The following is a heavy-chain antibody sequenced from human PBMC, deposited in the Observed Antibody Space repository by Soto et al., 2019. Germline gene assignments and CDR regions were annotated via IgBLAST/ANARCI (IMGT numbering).Heavy chain of an antibody. Sequence: SSETLSLTCTVSGGSISSGGYYWSWIRQHPGKGLEWIGYIYYSGSTYYNPSLKSRVTISVDTSKNQFSLKLSSVTAADTAVYYCASVHRRNHYDFWSGYYPYFDYWGQGTLVTVSS. J-gene: IGHJ4*02. D-gene: IGHD3-3*01. CDR1: GGSISSGGYY. CDR2: IYYSGST. CDR3: ASVHRRNHYDFWSGYYPYFDY. V-gene: IGHV4-31*03.